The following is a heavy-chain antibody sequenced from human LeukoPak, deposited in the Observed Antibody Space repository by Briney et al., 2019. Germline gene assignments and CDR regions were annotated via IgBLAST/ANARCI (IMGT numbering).Heavy chain of an antibody. V-gene: IGHV4-38-2*01. CDR2: IYDSGST. D-gene: IGHD3-10*01. CDR3: ARLQRWFGELSESY. J-gene: IGHJ4*02. CDR1: GYSISSGYY. Sequence: PSETLSLTCAVSGYSISSGYYWGWIRPPPGKGLEWIGNIYDSGSTYYNPSLKRGVTIAEDTSKNQFSLKLSSVTAADTAVYYCARLQRWFGELSESYWGQGTLVTVSS.